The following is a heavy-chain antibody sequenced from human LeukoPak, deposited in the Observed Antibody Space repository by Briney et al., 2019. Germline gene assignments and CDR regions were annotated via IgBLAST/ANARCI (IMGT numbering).Heavy chain of an antibody. V-gene: IGHV4-39*07. D-gene: IGHD6-13*01. CDR2: IYYSGST. CDR3: ARVRSSWYRPTAFDY. CDR1: GGSISSSSYY. Sequence: PSETLSLTCTVSGGSISSSSYYWGWIRQPPGKGLEWIGSIYYSGSTYYNPSLKSRVTISVDTSKNQFSLKLSSVTAADTAVYYCARVRSSWYRPTAFDYWGQGTLVTVSS. J-gene: IGHJ4*02.